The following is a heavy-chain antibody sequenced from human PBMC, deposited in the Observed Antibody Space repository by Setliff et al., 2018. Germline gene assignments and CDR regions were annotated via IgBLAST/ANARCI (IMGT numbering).Heavy chain of an antibody. CDR2: IKNKDDGGTT. CDR3: ASVRGSDDFFDI. Sequence: GGSLRLSCAASGFTLNNAWMNWVRQAPGKGLEWVGRIKNKDDGGTTDYAAPVKGRFTIPKDDSKNTLYLQMNSLNTEDTALYYCASVRGSDDFFDIWGQGTMVTVSS. D-gene: IGHD3-16*01. J-gene: IGHJ3*02. CDR1: GFTLNNAW. V-gene: IGHV3-15*01.